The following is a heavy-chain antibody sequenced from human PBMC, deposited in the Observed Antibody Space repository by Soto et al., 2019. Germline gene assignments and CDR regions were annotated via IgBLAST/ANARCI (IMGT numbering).Heavy chain of an antibody. J-gene: IGHJ3*02. CDR1: GYTFTSYA. V-gene: IGHV1-3*01. Sequence: GASVKVSCKVSGYTFTSYAINWVRPAPGQRLEWMGWINAGNGNTKYSQRFQGRVTITRDTSASTAYMELSSLRSEDTAVYYCTESLAVAGPYNALDIWGQGTVVTVSS. CDR3: TESLAVAGPYNALDI. D-gene: IGHD6-19*01. CDR2: INAGNGNT.